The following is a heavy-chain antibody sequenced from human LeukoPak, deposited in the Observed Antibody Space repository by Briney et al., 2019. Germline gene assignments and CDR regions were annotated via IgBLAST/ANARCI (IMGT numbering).Heavy chain of an antibody. V-gene: IGHV4-30-2*01. Sequence: SQTLSLTCTVSGGSISSGGYSWSWIRQPPGKGLEWIGEINHSGSSKYNPSLKSRVIISVDPSKNQFYLKLSSVTAADTAVYYCARSTPTQDYYDSTYFSHYNGMDVWGQGTTVTVSS. CDR2: INHSGSS. CDR1: GGSISSGGYS. J-gene: IGHJ6*02. CDR3: ARSTPTQDYYDSTYFSHYNGMDV. D-gene: IGHD3-22*01.